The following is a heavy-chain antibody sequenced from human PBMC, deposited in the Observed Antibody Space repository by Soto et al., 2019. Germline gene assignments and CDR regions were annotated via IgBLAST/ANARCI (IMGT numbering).Heavy chain of an antibody. Sequence: QVQLVESGGGVVQPGRSLRLSCAASGFTFSSYGMHWVRQAPGKGLEWVAVIWYDGSNKYYADSVKGRFTISRDNSKNTLYLQMNSLRAEDTAVYYCARERVYCTNGVSPSCVYYGMDVWGQGTTVTVSS. J-gene: IGHJ6*02. D-gene: IGHD2-8*01. CDR1: GFTFSSYG. CDR3: ARERVYCTNGVSPSCVYYGMDV. CDR2: IWYDGSNK. V-gene: IGHV3-33*01.